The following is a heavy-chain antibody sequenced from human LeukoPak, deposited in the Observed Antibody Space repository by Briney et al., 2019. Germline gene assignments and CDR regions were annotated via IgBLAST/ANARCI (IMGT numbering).Heavy chain of an antibody. CDR3: ARESSIVGGT. CDR1: GGSISSSRYY. CDR2: IYYSGST. V-gene: IGHV4-39*02. Sequence: SETLSLTCTVSGGSISSSRYYSGWIRQPPVKGLEWIGRIYYSGSTYYNPSRKSRVTISVDTSKNQVALKLSSVTAADTAVYYCARESSIVGGTWGQGTLVTVSS. J-gene: IGHJ5*02. D-gene: IGHD1-26*01.